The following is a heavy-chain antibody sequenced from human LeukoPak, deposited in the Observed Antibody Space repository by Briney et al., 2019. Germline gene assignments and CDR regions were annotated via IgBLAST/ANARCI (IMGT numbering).Heavy chain of an antibody. D-gene: IGHD2-2*02. CDR1: GFTFSSYA. J-gene: IGHJ3*02. CDR3: ARARQYCSSINCYTTLAI. V-gene: IGHV3-30-3*01. CDR2: MLYDGSNK. Sequence: GRSLRLSCAASGFTFSSYALHWVRQAPGKGLEWVALMLYDGSNKYYADSVKGRFTISRDNSKNTLYLQMISLRAEDTAVYYCARARQYCSSINCYTTLAIWGQGTMVTVSS.